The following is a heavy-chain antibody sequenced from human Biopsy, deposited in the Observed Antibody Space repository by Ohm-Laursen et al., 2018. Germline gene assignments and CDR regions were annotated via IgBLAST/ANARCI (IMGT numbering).Heavy chain of an antibody. D-gene: IGHD3-9*01. V-gene: IGHV1-69*06. CDR3: ATKLTGYFHH. CDR2: NIPILGTG. Sequence: SVKVSCKAPGGTFSNYGVNWVRQAPGQGLEWLGGNIPILGTGNYAQKFQDRVTVAADTSTSTATMELRSLRSDDTAVYYCATKLTGYFHHGGQGTLVIVSS. J-gene: IGHJ1*01. CDR1: GGTFSNYG.